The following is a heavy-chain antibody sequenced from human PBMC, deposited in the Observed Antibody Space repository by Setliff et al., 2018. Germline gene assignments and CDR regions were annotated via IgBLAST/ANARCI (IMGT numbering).Heavy chain of an antibody. J-gene: IGHJ5*02. Sequence: ASETLSLTCGVSGHSISSTGHYWGWIRQPPGKELEWIGSINLRGRTYYNPSLKSRVTISVDTSKNQFSLKLSSVTAADTAVYYCARDTSSDWAAWFDPWSQGILVTVSS. CDR1: GHSISSTGHY. V-gene: IGHV4-38-2*02. CDR2: INLRGRT. CDR3: ARDTSSDWAAWFDP. D-gene: IGHD6-19*01.